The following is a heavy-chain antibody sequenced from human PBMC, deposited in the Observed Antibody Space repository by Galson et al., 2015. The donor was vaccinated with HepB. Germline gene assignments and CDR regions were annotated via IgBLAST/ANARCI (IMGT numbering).Heavy chain of an antibody. CDR1: GFAFSSHY. D-gene: IGHD6-19*01. CDR3: VRDGYSSGYVY. V-gene: IGHV3-74*01. Sequence: SLRLSCAASGFAFSSHYMHWVRQAPGKGLVWVSSIDREESTTNYADSVKGRFTISRDNAKNTLYLQMNSLRADDTAVYFCVRDGYSSGYVYWGLGTLVTVSS. J-gene: IGHJ4*02. CDR2: IDREESTT.